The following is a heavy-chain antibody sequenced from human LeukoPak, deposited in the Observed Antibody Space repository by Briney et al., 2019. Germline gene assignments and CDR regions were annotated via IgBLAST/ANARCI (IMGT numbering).Heavy chain of an antibody. CDR1: VYSFTTYD. CDR3: ARVAGNCGGDCYRLVY. J-gene: IGHJ4*02. Sequence: GASVKVSCKASVYSFTTYDIHWVRQATGQGLEWMAWMNPNSGNTGYAQKFQGRVTMTRNTSISTAYMELSSLRSEDTAVYYCARVAGNCGGDCYRLVYWGQGTLVTVAS. D-gene: IGHD2-21*01. V-gene: IGHV1-8*01. CDR2: MNPNSGNT.